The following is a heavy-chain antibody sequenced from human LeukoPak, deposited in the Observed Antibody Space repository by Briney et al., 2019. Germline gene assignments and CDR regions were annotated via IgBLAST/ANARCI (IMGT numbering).Heavy chain of an antibody. CDR1: GGSISSSSYY. J-gene: IGHJ4*02. D-gene: IGHD6-6*01. CDR2: IYYSGST. CDR3: ARGQLVDFDY. Sequence: SETLSLTCTVSGGSISSSSYYSGWIRQPPGKGLEWIGSIYYSGSTYYNPSLKSRVTISVDTSKNQFSLKLSSVTAADTAVYYCARGQLVDFDYWGQGTLVTVSS. V-gene: IGHV4-39*01.